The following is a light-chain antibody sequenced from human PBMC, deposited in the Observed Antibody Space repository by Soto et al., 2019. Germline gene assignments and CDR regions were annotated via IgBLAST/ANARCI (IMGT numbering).Light chain of an antibody. CDR3: LQRSVWPPSIT. CDR2: GAS. V-gene: IGKV1-6*01. J-gene: IGKJ5*01. CDR1: QDIRKD. Sequence: AIQMTQSPSSLSASVGDRVTITCRASQDIRKDLAWYQQKPGKAPQILIYGASTLQTGVASRFSGSGSATDFTLTISSLQPEDSAAYYCLQRSVWPPSITFGQGTRLDIK.